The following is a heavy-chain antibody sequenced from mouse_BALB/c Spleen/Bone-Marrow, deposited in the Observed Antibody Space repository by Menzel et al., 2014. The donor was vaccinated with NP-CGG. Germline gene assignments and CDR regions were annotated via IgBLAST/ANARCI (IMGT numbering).Heavy chain of an antibody. CDR3: ARGYGSSYGYAMDY. CDR1: GYSFTGYT. D-gene: IGHD1-1*01. CDR2: INPYNGGT. Sequence: VQLQQSGPELVKPGASMKISCKASGYSFTGYTMNWVKQSHGKNLEWIGLINPYNGGTSYNQKFKGKATLTVDGSSSTAYMELLSLTSEDSAVYYCARGYGSSYGYAMDYWGQGTSVTVSS. J-gene: IGHJ4*01. V-gene: IGHV1-26*01.